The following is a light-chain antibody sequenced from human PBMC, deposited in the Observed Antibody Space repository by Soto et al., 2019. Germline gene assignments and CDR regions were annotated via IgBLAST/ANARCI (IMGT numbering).Light chain of an antibody. CDR3: QQYISWT. CDR2: GTS. CDR1: QTISNNH. J-gene: IGKJ1*01. Sequence: EIVLTQSPGTLSVSPGERATLSCRASQTISNNHLAWYQQKPGQAPSLLIYGTSSRATGIPDRFSGSGSGTDFTLTISRLEPEDSAIYYCQQYISWTFGQGTKVKSN. V-gene: IGKV3-20*01.